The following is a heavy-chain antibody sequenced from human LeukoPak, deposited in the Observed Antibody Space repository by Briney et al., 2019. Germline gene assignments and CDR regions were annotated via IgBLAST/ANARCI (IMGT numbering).Heavy chain of an antibody. CDR2: VSYDITRT. J-gene: IGHJ6*04. CDR1: GFTFSSYA. V-gene: IGHV3-23*01. D-gene: IGHD2-21*01. Sequence: GGSLRLSCAASGFTFSSYAMTWVRQAPGKGLEWISAVSYDITRTFYADSVKGRFAISRDNSRNTLFLQMNSLRADDTAVYYCARPGCGGNCYYRMDVWGKGTRVTVSS. CDR3: ARPGCGGNCYYRMDV.